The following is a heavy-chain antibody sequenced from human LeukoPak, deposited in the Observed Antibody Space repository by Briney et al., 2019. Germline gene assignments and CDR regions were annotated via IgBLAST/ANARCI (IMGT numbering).Heavy chain of an antibody. CDR3: ARGIVVVPAAVDWFDP. Sequence: PSQTLSLTCTVSGGSISSGGYYWSWIRQHPGKGLEWIGYIYYSGITYYNPSLKSRVTISVDTSKNQFSLKLSSVPAADTAVYYCARGIVVVPAAVDWFDPWGQGTLVTVSS. CDR2: IYYSGIT. CDR1: GGSISSGGYY. D-gene: IGHD2-2*01. J-gene: IGHJ5*02. V-gene: IGHV4-31*03.